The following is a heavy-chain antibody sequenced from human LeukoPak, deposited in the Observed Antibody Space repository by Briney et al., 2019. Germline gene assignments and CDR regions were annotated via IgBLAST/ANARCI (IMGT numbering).Heavy chain of an antibody. Sequence: PGGSLRLSCAASGFTVSSSYMRWARQAPGKGLEWVSVIYLDGSTYYTGSVMGQFTISRDNSRNALYLQMNSLRADDTAVYYCARGQGWNYFVYWGQGTLVTVSS. CDR1: GFTVSSSY. D-gene: IGHD6-19*01. CDR2: IYLDGST. J-gene: IGHJ4*02. CDR3: ARGQGWNYFVY. V-gene: IGHV3-53*01.